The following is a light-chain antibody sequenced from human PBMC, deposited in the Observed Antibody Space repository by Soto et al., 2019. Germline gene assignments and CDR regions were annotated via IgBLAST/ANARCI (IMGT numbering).Light chain of an antibody. CDR2: KAS. J-gene: IGKJ4*01. Sequence: DIQMTQSPSTLSASVGDRVTITCRASQSISSWLAWYQQKPGKAPKLLLYKASSLESGVPSRFSGSGSGTEFTLTISSRQPDDVATYYCQQYLRYPLTFGGGTKVESK. CDR1: QSISSW. CDR3: QQYLRYPLT. V-gene: IGKV1-5*03.